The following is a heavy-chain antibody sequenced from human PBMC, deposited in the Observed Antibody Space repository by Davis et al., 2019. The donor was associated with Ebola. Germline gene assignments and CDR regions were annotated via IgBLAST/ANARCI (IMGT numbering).Heavy chain of an antibody. V-gene: IGHV3-48*04. J-gene: IGHJ6*02. CDR1: GFTFSSYS. CDR2: ISSSSSTI. CDR3: ARVSGYDYWAYYYYYGMDV. Sequence: GESLKISCAASGFTFSSYSMNWVRQAPGKGLEWVSYISSSSSTIYYADSVKGRFTISRDNAKNSLYLQMNSLRAEDTAVYYCARVSGYDYWAYYYYYGMDVWGQGTTVTVSS. D-gene: IGHD5-12*01.